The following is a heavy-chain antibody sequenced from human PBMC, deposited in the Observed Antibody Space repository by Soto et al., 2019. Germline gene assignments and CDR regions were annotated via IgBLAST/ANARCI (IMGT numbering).Heavy chain of an antibody. CDR1: GFTFSSYA. CDR2: ISGSGGST. Sequence: GGSLRLSCAASGFTFSSYAMSWVRQAPGKGLEWVSAISGSGGSTYYADSVKGRFTISRDNSKNTLYLQMNSLRAEDTAVYYWAKSIVVVPQLLTHWGQGTLVTVSS. V-gene: IGHV3-23*01. D-gene: IGHD2-2*01. CDR3: AKSIVVVPQLLTH. J-gene: IGHJ4*02.